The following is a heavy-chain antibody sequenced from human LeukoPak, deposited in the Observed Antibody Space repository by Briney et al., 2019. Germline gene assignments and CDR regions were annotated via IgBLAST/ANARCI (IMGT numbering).Heavy chain of an antibody. J-gene: IGHJ6*03. CDR3: ARELTVAYYMDV. CDR1: GGSISSSSYY. Sequence: SETLSLTCTVSGGSISSSSYYWSWIRQHPGKGLEWIGNNYYSATTYYTPSLKSRVTISVDTSKNQFSLKLSSVTAADTAVYYCARELTVAYYMDVWGKGTTVTVSS. D-gene: IGHD3-16*01. CDR2: NYYSATT. V-gene: IGHV4-31*03.